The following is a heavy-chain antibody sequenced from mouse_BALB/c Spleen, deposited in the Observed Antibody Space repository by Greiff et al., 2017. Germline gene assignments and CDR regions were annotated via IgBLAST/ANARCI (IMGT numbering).Heavy chain of an antibody. D-gene: IGHD1-1*02. CDR2: ISSGSSTI. Sequence: EVKLVESWGGLVQPGGSRKLSCAASGFTFSSFGMHWVRQAPEKGLEWVAYISSGSSTIYYADTVKGRFTISRDNPKNTLFLQMTSLRSEDTAMYYCARSVGEDYFDYWGQGTTLTVSS. J-gene: IGHJ2*01. V-gene: IGHV5-17*02. CDR1: GFTFSSFG. CDR3: ARSVGEDYFDY.